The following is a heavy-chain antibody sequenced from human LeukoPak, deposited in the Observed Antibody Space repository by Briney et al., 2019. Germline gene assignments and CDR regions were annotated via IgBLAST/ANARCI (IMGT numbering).Heavy chain of an antibody. D-gene: IGHD3-3*01. J-gene: IGHJ4*02. Sequence: GGSLRLSCAASGFTFSSYAMHWVRQAPGKGLEWVAVISYDGSNKYYADSVKGRYTISRDNSKNTLYLQMNSLRAGDTAVYYCARDGDYDFWRSPGGVDYWGQGTLVTVSS. V-gene: IGHV3-30-3*01. CDR3: ARDGDYDFWRSPGGVDY. CDR2: ISYDGSNK. CDR1: GFTFSSYA.